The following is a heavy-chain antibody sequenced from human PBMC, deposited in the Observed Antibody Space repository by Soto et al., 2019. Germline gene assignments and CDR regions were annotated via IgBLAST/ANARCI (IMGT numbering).Heavy chain of an antibody. Sequence: PSETLTLTCTVSGGSISSYYWSWIRQPPGKGLEWIGYIYYSGSTNYNPSLKSRVTISVDTSKNQFSLKLSSVTAADTAVYYCARGLTNPSAFDIWGQGTMVTVSS. D-gene: IGHD2-2*01. J-gene: IGHJ3*02. CDR3: ARGLTNPSAFDI. CDR2: IYYSGST. V-gene: IGHV4-59*01. CDR1: GGSISSYY.